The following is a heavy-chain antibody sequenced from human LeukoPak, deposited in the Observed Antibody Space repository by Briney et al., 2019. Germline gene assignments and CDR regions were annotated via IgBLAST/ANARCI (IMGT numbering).Heavy chain of an antibody. J-gene: IGHJ4*02. Sequence: GGSLRLSCADSGFTFSSYAMSWVRHAPGKGLEWVSAISGSGGSTYYADSVKGRFTISRDNSKNTLYLQMNSLRAEDTAVYYCAKPPSYCGGYCYYRYWGQGTLVTVSS. V-gene: IGHV3-23*01. CDR1: GFTFSSYA. CDR2: ISGSGGST. D-gene: IGHD2-21*02. CDR3: AKPPSYCGGYCYYRY.